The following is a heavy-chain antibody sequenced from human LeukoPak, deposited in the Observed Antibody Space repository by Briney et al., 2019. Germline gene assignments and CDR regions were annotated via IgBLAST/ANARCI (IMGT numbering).Heavy chain of an antibody. Sequence: PGGSLRLSCAASGFTFNRYNMNWVRRAPGKGLEWVSSISSSSSYIYYADSVKGRFTISRDNSKNTLYLQMNSLRAEDTAVYYCATDGVVPAARRDYYYYYYMDVWGKGTTVTISS. CDR1: GFTFNRYN. CDR2: ISSSSSYI. D-gene: IGHD2-2*01. V-gene: IGHV3-21*01. CDR3: ATDGVVPAARRDYYYYYYMDV. J-gene: IGHJ6*03.